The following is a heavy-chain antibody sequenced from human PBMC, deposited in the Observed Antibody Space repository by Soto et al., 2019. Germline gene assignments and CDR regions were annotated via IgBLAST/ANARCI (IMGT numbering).Heavy chain of an antibody. J-gene: IGHJ6*02. CDR1: GFSLSSYW. CDR3: ARDADASGWYHYGMDV. D-gene: IGHD6-19*01. CDR2: IKQDGSEK. V-gene: IGHV3-7*01. Sequence: GGCLRLSCAASGFSLSSYWMNWVRQAPGKGLEWVANIKQDGSEKYYVDSVKGRFFISRDNAKNSLYLQVNSLRAEDTAVYYCARDADASGWYHYGMDVWGQGTMVTVSS.